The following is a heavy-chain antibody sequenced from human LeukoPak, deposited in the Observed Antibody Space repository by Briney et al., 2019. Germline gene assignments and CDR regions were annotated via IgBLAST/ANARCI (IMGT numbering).Heavy chain of an antibody. J-gene: IGHJ6*02. CDR1: GGSISSGDYY. CDR3: ARDVDDYYYGMDV. CDR2: IYYSGSP. V-gene: IGHV4-30-4*01. Sequence: SETLSLTCTVSGGSISSGDYYWSWIRQPPGKGLEWIGYIYYSGSPYYNPSLKSRVTISVDTSKNQFSLKLSSVTAADTAVYYCARDVDDYYYGMDVWGQGTTVTVSS.